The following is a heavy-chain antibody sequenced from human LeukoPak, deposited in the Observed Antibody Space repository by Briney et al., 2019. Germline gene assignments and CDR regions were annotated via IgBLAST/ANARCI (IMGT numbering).Heavy chain of an antibody. V-gene: IGHV1-8*01. CDR3: AGPGGGEGYDY. J-gene: IGHJ4*02. Sequence: GASVKVSCKASVYTFTSYDINWVRQATGQGLEWMGWMNPNSGNTCYAQKFQGRVTMTRNTSINTAYMELSSLRSEDTAVYYCAGPGGGEGYDYWGQGTLVTVSS. D-gene: IGHD2-15*01. CDR1: VYTFTSYD. CDR2: MNPNSGNT.